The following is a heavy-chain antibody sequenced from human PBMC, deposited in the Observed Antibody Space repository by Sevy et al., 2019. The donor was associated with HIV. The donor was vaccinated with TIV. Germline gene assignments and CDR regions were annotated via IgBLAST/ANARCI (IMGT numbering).Heavy chain of an antibody. CDR2: ISCSGGST. CDR3: AKKATIFGVVLPFDY. Sequence: GGSLRLSCAASGFTFSSYAMSWVRQAPGKGLEWVSAISCSGGSTYYADSVKGRFTISRDNSKNTLYLQMNSLRAEDTAVYYCAKKATIFGVVLPFDYWGQGTLVTVSS. CDR1: GFTFSSYA. J-gene: IGHJ4*02. V-gene: IGHV3-23*01. D-gene: IGHD3-3*01.